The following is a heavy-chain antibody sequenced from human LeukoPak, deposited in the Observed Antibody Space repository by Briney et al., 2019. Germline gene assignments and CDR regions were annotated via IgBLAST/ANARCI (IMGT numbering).Heavy chain of an antibody. CDR1: GFTFSSYW. V-gene: IGHV3-74*01. Sequence: GGSLRLSCAASGFTFSSYWMHWVRQAPGMGLVWVSRISGDGSTTSYADSVKGRFTISRDNAKNTLYLQMNSLRAEDTAVYYCARLDILTGNYYYFNFWGQGTLVTVSS. CDR3: ARLDILTGNYYYFNF. J-gene: IGHJ4*02. D-gene: IGHD3-9*01. CDR2: ISGDGSTT.